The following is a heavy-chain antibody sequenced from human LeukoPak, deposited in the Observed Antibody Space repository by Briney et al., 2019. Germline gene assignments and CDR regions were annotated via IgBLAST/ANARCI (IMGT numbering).Heavy chain of an antibody. CDR1: GYRFTSYW. CDR2: IDPSDSYT. Sequence: LGESLKISCKGSGYRFTSYWISWVRQMPGKGLEWMGRIDPSDSYTNYSPSFQGHVTISADKSISTAYLQWSSLKASGNAMYYCAQSRITGTTDWFDPWGQGTLVTVSS. D-gene: IGHD1-7*01. V-gene: IGHV5-10-1*01. J-gene: IGHJ5*02. CDR3: AQSRITGTTDWFDP.